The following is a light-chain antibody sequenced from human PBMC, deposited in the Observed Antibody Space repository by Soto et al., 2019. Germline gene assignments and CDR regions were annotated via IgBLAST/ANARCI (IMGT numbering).Light chain of an antibody. CDR2: GIS. CDR1: QAFGNL. J-gene: IGKJ4*02. Sequence: DIQMTQSPSSVSASVGDRVIITCRASQAFGNLFGWYQQKRGKAPKLLIYGISTLQGGVPSRFSGSESETDFTLTISSVQPEDSATYYCQQAATFPLTFGGGTEVEIK. V-gene: IGKV1-12*01. CDR3: QQAATFPLT.